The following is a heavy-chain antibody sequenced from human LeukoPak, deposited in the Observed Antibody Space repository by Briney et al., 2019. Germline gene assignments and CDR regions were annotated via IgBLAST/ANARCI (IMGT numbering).Heavy chain of an antibody. D-gene: IGHD3-22*01. CDR3: ARTILYDSSGYSY. CDR1: GGTFSSYA. Sequence: ASVKVSCKASGGTFSSYAISWVRQAPGQGLEWMGIINPSGGSTSYAQKFQGRVTMARDTSTSTVYMELSSLRSEDTAVYYCARTILYDSSGYSYWGQGTLVTVSS. CDR2: INPSGGST. J-gene: IGHJ4*02. V-gene: IGHV1-46*01.